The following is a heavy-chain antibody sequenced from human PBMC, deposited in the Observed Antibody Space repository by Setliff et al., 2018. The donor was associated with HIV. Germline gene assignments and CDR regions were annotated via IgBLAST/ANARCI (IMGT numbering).Heavy chain of an antibody. V-gene: IGHV6-1*01. CDR2: TYYRSKWNS. CDR3: ARGGDWDDNYYMDV. Sequence: SQTLSLPCAISGDSVSSKSAAWHWLRQSPSRGLEWLGRTYYRSKWNSDYAPSVKSRVTINPDTSKNKFSLQLNSVTPEATAVYYCARGGDWDDNYYMDVWGKGTTVTVSS. CDR1: GDSVSSKSAA. D-gene: IGHD1-1*01. J-gene: IGHJ6*03.